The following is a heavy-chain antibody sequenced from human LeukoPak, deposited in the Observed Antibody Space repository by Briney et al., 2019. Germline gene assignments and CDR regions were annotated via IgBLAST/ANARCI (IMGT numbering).Heavy chain of an antibody. J-gene: IGHJ6*03. CDR1: GFTFSSYW. V-gene: IGHV3-7*04. CDR2: IKQDGSEK. D-gene: IGHD5-18*01. CDR3: ARGTTPIQLWLHYYYYYYMDV. Sequence: PGGSLRLSCEDSGFTFSSYWMSWVRQAPGKGLEWVANIKQDGSEKYYVDSVKGRFTISRDNAKNSLYLQMNSLRAEDTAVYYCARGTTPIQLWLHYYYYYYMDVWGKGTTVTVSS.